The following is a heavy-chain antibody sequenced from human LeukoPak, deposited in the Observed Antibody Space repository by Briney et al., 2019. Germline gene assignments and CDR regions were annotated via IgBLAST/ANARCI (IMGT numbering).Heavy chain of an antibody. CDR1: GFTFSSYA. CDR2: ISGSGGST. D-gene: IGHD3-22*01. J-gene: IGHJ2*01. Sequence: QSGGSLRLSCAASGFTFSSYAMSWVRQAPGKGLEWVSAISGSGGSTYYADSVKGRFTISRDNSKNTLYLQMNSLRAEDTAVYYCAKDQGYYYDSSGPVYWYFDLWGRGTLVTVSS. V-gene: IGHV3-23*01. CDR3: AKDQGYYYDSSGPVYWYFDL.